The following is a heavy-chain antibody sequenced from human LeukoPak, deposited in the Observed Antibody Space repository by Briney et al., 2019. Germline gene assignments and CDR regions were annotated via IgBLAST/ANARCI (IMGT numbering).Heavy chain of an antibody. V-gene: IGHV3-66*01. CDR2: IYSGGST. Sequence: GGSLRLSCAASGFTVSSNYMSWVRQAPGKGLEWVSVIYSGGSTYYADSVKGRFTISRDNSKNTLYLQMNSLRAEDTAVYYCASDYYDSSGYFDYWGQGTLVTVSS. D-gene: IGHD3-22*01. CDR1: GFTVSSNY. J-gene: IGHJ4*02. CDR3: ASDYYDSSGYFDY.